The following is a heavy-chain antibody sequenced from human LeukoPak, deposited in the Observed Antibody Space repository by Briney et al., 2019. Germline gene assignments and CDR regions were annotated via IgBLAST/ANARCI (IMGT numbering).Heavy chain of an antibody. D-gene: IGHD1-14*01. CDR1: GFTFSSYG. CDR3: ARGQPGDPIDY. V-gene: IGHV3-33*01. J-gene: IGHJ4*02. CDR2: IWYDGSNK. Sequence: GGSLRLSCAASGFTFSSYGMHWVRQAPGKGLEWVAVIWYDGSNKYYADSVKGRCTISRDNSKNALYLQMNSLRAEDTAVYYCARGQPGDPIDYWGQGTLVTVSS.